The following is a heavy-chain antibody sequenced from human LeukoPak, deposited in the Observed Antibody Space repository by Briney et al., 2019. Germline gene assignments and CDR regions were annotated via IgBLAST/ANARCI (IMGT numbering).Heavy chain of an antibody. D-gene: IGHD4-11*01. J-gene: IGHJ4*02. CDR1: VFTFRHFV. V-gene: IGHV3-33*06. CDR3: AKDAQRGFDYSNSLEH. Sequence: LRLGCESHVFTFRHFVMRWVQQAPGKRLDYESGIWSDATNQYYADSVKGRFTISRDNFRNTVSLQMNSLRAEDTAVYYCAKDAQRGFDYSNSLEHWGQGSLVTVSS. CDR2: IWSDATNQ.